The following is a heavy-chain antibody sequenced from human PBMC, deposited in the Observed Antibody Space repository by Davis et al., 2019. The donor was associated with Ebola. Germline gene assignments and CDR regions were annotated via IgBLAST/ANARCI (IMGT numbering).Heavy chain of an antibody. CDR3: ARLVYDFWSGYGANAFDI. CDR2: IYPGDSDT. CDR1: GYSFTSYW. D-gene: IGHD3-3*01. Sequence: PGGSLRLSCKGSGYSFTSYWIGWVRQMPGKGLEWMGIIYPGDSDTRYSPSFQGQVTISADKSISTAYLQWSSLKASDTAMYYCARLVYDFWSGYGANAFDIWGQGTMVTVSS. V-gene: IGHV5-51*01. J-gene: IGHJ3*02.